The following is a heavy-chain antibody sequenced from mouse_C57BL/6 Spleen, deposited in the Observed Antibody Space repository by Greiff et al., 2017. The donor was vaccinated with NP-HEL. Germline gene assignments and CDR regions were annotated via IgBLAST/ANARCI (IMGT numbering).Heavy chain of an antibody. D-gene: IGHD1-1*01. V-gene: IGHV1-52*01. Sequence: QVQLQQPGAELVRPGSSVKLSCKASGYTFTSYWMHWVKQRPIQGLEWIGNIDPSDSETHYNQKFKDKATLTVDKSSSTSYMQLSSLTSEDSAVYYCALITTVVSYAMDYWGQGTSVTVSS. CDR2: IDPSDSET. J-gene: IGHJ4*01. CDR3: ALITTVVSYAMDY. CDR1: GYTFTSYW.